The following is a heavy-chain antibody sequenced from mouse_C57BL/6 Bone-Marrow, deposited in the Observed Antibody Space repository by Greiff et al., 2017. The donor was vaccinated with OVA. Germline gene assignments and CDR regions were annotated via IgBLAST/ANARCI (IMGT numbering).Heavy chain of an antibody. J-gene: IGHJ4*01. V-gene: IGHV1-82*01. Sequence: VQLQQSGPELVKPGASVKISCKASGYAFSSSWMNWVKQRPGKGLEWIGRIYPGDGDTNYNGKFKGKATLTEDKSSSTAYMQLSSLTSEDSAVYFCAPFYSNPYYAMDYWGQGTSVTVSS. CDR3: APFYSNPYYAMDY. CDR1: GYAFSSSW. CDR2: IYPGDGDT. D-gene: IGHD2-5*01.